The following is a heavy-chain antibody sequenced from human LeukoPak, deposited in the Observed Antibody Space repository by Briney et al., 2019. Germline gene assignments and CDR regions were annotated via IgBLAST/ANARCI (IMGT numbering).Heavy chain of an antibody. D-gene: IGHD4-23*01. CDR3: ARDKYGGNSNAFDI. Sequence: GGSLRLSCAASGFIFSSYAMNWVRQAPGKGLEWVSGISGSGGKTYYADSVKGRFTISRDNAKNTLYLQMNSLRAEDTAMYYCARDKYGGNSNAFDIWGQGTMVSVSS. J-gene: IGHJ3*02. CDR2: ISGSGGKT. CDR1: GFIFSSYA. V-gene: IGHV3-23*01.